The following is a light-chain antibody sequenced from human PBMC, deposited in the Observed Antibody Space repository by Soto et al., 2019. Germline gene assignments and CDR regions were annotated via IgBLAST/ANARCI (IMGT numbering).Light chain of an antibody. J-gene: IGKJ4*01. Sequence: DIQRTQSPSTLSASVGDRVTITCRASQSISSWLAWYQQKPGKAPKLLIYKASSLESGVPSRFSGSGSGTEFTLTISSLQPDDFATYYCQQYNSYSPTFGGGTKV. V-gene: IGKV1-5*03. CDR3: QQYNSYSPT. CDR1: QSISSW. CDR2: KAS.